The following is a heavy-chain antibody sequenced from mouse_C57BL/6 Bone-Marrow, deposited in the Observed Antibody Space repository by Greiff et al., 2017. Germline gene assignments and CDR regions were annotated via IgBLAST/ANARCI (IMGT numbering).Heavy chain of an antibody. D-gene: IGHD1-1*01. V-gene: IGHV1-75*01. CDR3: ARWGLRCGYYFDY. CDR1: GYTFTDYY. CDR2: IFPGSGST. Sequence: QVQLKESGPELVKPGASVKISCKASGYTFTDYYINWVKQRPGQGLEWIGWIFPGSGSTYYNEKFKGKATLTVDKSSSTAYMLLSSLTSEDSAVYFCARWGLRCGYYFDYWGQGTTLTVSS. J-gene: IGHJ2*01.